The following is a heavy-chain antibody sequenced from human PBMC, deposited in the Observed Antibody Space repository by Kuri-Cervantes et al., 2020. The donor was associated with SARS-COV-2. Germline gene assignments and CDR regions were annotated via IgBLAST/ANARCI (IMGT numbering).Heavy chain of an antibody. Sequence: GGSLRLSCAASGYSFSSYGMTWVRQAPGKGLEWVAVIWYDGSNKYYADSVKGRFTISRDNSKNTVFLQMDSLRAEDTAVYYCARDSGPLRYSYFDYWGLGALVTVSS. CDR3: ARDSGPLRYSYFDY. J-gene: IGHJ4*02. D-gene: IGHD3-9*01. CDR1: GYSFSSYG. V-gene: IGHV3-33*08. CDR2: IWYDGSNK.